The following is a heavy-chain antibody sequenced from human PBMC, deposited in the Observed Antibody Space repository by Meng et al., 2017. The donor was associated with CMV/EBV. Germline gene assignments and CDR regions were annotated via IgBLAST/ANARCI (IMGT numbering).Heavy chain of an antibody. J-gene: IGHJ6*02. CDR3: ARAPRSSSPGPYYYYYGMDV. V-gene: IGHV1-69*10. Sequence: SAKVSCKASGGTFSSYAISWVRQAPGQGLEWMGGIIPILGIANYAQKFQGRVTITADKSTSTAYMELSSLRSEDTAVYYCARAPRSSSPGPYYYYYGMDVWGQGTTVTVSS. CDR2: IIPILGIA. CDR1: GGTFSSYA. D-gene: IGHD6-13*01.